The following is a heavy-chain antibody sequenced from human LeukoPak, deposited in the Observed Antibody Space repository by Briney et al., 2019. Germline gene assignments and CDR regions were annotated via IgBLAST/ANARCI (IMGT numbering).Heavy chain of an antibody. CDR3: ARLPEGGYATSLGWLDP. CDR1: SAAISRSY. CDR2: ISYSGVS. J-gene: IGHJ5*02. Sequence: SETLSLTCTVPSAAISRSYWIWIRQTPGKGLEWIGYISYSGVSTYNPSLGSRVTISRDTSKNEVSLNLSSVTAADTTVYFCARLPEGGYATSLGWLDPWGQGTRVTVSS. V-gene: IGHV4-59*08. D-gene: IGHD5-24*01.